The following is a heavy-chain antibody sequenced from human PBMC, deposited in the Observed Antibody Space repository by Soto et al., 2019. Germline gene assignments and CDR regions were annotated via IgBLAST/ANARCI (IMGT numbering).Heavy chain of an antibody. CDR3: AKSSMIVVVITDY. CDR2: IWYDGSNK. CDR1: GFTFSSYG. D-gene: IGHD3-22*01. J-gene: IGHJ4*02. V-gene: IGHV3-33*06. Sequence: PGGSVRLSCAASGFTFSSYGMHWVRQAPGKGLEWVAVIWYDGSNKYYADSVKGRFTISRDNSKNTLYLQMNSLRAEDTAVYYCAKSSMIVVVITDYWGQGTLVTVSS.